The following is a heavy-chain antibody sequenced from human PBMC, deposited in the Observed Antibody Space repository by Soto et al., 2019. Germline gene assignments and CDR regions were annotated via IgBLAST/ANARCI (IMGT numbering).Heavy chain of an antibody. Sequence: GGSLRLSCAASGFTFSSYAMHWVRQAPGKGLEWVAVICFDGSIKYYADSVKGRFTISRDNSKNTLYLQMNSLRAEDTAVYYCARDSLGIDYWGQGTLVTVSS. V-gene: IGHV3-33*01. CDR1: GFTFSSYA. J-gene: IGHJ4*02. CDR2: ICFDGSIK. CDR3: ARDSLGIDY. D-gene: IGHD3-16*01.